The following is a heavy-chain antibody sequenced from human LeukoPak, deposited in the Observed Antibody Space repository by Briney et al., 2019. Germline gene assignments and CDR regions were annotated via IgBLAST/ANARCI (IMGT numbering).Heavy chain of an antibody. CDR2: ITSDGSST. V-gene: IGHV3-74*01. CDR3: ARAIGYPGAFDI. Sequence: GGSLRLSCAASGFTFSSYWMHWVRQAPGKGLVWVSHITSDGSSTRYADSVKGRFTISRDNAKNTLYLQMNSLRAEDTAVYYCARAIGYPGAFDIWGQGTMVTVSS. CDR1: GFTFSSYW. J-gene: IGHJ3*02. D-gene: IGHD2-2*03.